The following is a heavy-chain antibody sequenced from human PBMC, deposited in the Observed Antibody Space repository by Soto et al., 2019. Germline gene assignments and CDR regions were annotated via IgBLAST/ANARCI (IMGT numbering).Heavy chain of an antibody. CDR2: FCYTGST. D-gene: IGHD3-22*01. CDR3: AKSHYDSSGYYIIDH. V-gene: IGHV4-59*01. CDR1: GGSISGRC. Sequence: SETLSLTCTVSGGSISGRCWSWVRQSPGKGLEWIGYFCYTGSTNYNPSLKSRVTISVDRSKTQCSLKLTSVTAADTAVYYCAKSHYDSSGYYIIDHWGQGTLVTVSS. J-gene: IGHJ5*02.